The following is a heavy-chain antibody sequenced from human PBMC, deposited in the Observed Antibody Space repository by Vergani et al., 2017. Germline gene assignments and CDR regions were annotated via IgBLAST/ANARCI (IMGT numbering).Heavy chain of an antibody. CDR2: IYYSGAT. Sequence: QVQLQESGPGLVKPSETPALTCTVSGGSISSYYWSWIRQPPGKGLEWIAYIYYSGATNYNPSLKSRVTISVDTSKNQLSLKVSSVTATDTAVYHCAGYGQSGIAHSPVYWGPGTLVTVSS. CDR1: GGSISSYY. V-gene: IGHV4-59*01. J-gene: IGHJ4*02. D-gene: IGHD4-17*01. CDR3: AGYGQSGIAHSPVY.